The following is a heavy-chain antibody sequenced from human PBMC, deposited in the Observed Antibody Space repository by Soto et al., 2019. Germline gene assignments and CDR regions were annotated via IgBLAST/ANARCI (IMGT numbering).Heavy chain of an antibody. J-gene: IGHJ4*02. V-gene: IGHV1-18*01. D-gene: IGHD6-13*01. CDR2: ISAYNRNT. CDR3: ARVIAAAADFDY. Sequence: QVQLVQSGAEVKKPGASVKVSCKASGYTFTSYGLTWVRQAPGQGLEWMGWISAYNRNTNYAQRLQGRVTMTTDTSTSPAYMELRTLRSDDTAVYYCARVIAAAADFDYWGQGTLVTVSS. CDR1: GYTFTSYG.